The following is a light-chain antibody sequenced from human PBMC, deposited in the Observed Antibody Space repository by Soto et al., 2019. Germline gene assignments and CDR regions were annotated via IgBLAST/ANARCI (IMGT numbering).Light chain of an antibody. V-gene: IGLV4-69*01. CDR3: QTWGTGIWV. CDR1: SGHSSYA. CDR2: PNSDGSH. Sequence: QSVLTQSPSASASLGASGKLTCTLSSGHSSYAIAWHQQQPEKGPRYLMKPNSDGSHSKGDGIPDRFAGSCSGAERYLTISRLQAEDEADYYCQTWGTGIWVFGGGTKLTVL. J-gene: IGLJ3*02.